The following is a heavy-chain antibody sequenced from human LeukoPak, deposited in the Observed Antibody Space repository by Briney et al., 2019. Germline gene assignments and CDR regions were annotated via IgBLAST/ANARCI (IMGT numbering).Heavy chain of an antibody. J-gene: IGHJ5*02. D-gene: IGHD3-16*01. Sequence: GGSLRLSCAASGFTFSSYAMSWVRQAPGKGLESVSIISGSGGSTYYADSVKGRFTISRDNSRNTVYLQMNSLRADDTAVYYCAKDWAWGWFDPWGQGTLVTVSS. CDR3: AKDWAWGWFDP. V-gene: IGHV3-23*01. CDR2: ISGSGGST. CDR1: GFTFSSYA.